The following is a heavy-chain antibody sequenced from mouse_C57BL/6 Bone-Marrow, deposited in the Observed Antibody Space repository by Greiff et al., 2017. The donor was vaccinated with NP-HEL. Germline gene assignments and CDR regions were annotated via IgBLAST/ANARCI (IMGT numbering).Heavy chain of an antibody. CDR1: GFTFSSYG. J-gene: IGHJ4*01. CDR3: ARPTAQATAAMDY. Sequence: EVQVVESGGDLVKPGGSLKLSCAASGFTFSSYGMSWVRQTPDKRLEWVATISSGGSYTYYPDSVKGRFTISRDNAKNTLYLQMSSLKSEDTAMYYCARPTAQATAAMDYWGQGTSVTVSS. D-gene: IGHD3-2*02. CDR2: ISSGGSYT. V-gene: IGHV5-6*01.